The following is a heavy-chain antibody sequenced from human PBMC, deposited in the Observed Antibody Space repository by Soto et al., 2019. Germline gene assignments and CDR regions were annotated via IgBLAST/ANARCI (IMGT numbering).Heavy chain of an antibody. CDR3: ASMRGDSSTLGYCSSTSCYWFDY. Sequence: PSETLSLTCTVSGGSISSYHWSWIRQPPGKGLEWIGYIYYSGSTNYNPSLKSRVTISVDTSKNQFSLKLSSVTAADTAVYYCASMRGDSSTLGYCSSTSCYWFDYWGQGTLVTVSS. CDR1: GGSISSYH. D-gene: IGHD2-2*01. V-gene: IGHV4-59*01. J-gene: IGHJ4*02. CDR2: IYYSGST.